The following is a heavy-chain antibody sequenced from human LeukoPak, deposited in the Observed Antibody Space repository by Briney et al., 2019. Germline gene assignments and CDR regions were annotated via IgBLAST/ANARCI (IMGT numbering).Heavy chain of an antibody. D-gene: IGHD1-14*01. V-gene: IGHV3-23*01. CDR2: ISGSNVNT. J-gene: IGHJ4*02. CDR1: GFTFNSYV. Sequence: GGSLRLSCAASGFTFNSYVMSWVRQAPGKGLEWVSAISGSNVNTYYADSVKGRFTISRDNSKNTLYLQMNSLRAEDTAVYYCAKNLVGNHYFDYWGQGTLVTVSS. CDR3: AKNLVGNHYFDY.